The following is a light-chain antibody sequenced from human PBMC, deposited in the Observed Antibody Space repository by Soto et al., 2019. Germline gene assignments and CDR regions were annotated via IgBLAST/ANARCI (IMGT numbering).Light chain of an antibody. Sequence: EVVMTQSPATLSVSPGERATLSCRASESVSSNLAWYQQRPGQAPRLGIYGASTRATGIPARFSGGGSRTDFTLTISSLQSEHFAAYYCQQYNSWPPITFGQGTRLEIK. CDR1: ESVSSN. V-gene: IGKV3-15*01. J-gene: IGKJ5*01. CDR3: QQYNSWPPIT. CDR2: GAS.